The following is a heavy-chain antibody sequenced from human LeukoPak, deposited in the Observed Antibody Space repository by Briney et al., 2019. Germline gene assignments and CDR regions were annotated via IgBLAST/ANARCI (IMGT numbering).Heavy chain of an antibody. V-gene: IGHV3-48*04. CDR3: ARDGDGNFDY. CDR2: ISYGSYTI. D-gene: IGHD4-17*01. Sequence: PGGSLRLSCAASGFAFSGYSMNWIRQAPGKGLEWVAYISYGSYTIHYADSVKGRFTISRDNAKNSLYLQMNSLRAEDTAMYYCARDGDGNFDYWGQGTLVTVSS. CDR1: GFAFSGYS. J-gene: IGHJ4*02.